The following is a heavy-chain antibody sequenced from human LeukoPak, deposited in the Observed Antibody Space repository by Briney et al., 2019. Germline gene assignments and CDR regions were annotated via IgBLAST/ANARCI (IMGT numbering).Heavy chain of an antibody. CDR3: ARDTRGGSSGPIRIDY. Sequence: SVKVSCKASGGTLSSYAISWVRQAPGQGLEWMGRIIPIFGTANYAQKFQGRVTITTDESTSTAYMELSSLRSEDTAVYYCARDTRGGSSGPIRIDYWGQGTLVTVSS. J-gene: IGHJ4*02. CDR1: GGTLSSYA. D-gene: IGHD6-19*01. V-gene: IGHV1-69*05. CDR2: IIPIFGTA.